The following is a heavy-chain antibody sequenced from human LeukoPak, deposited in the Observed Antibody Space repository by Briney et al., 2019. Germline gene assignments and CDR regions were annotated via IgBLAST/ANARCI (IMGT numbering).Heavy chain of an antibody. CDR1: GGSFSGYY. J-gene: IGHJ4*02. D-gene: IGHD6-19*01. CDR3: ARGPIEVAGTTDY. CDR2: INHSGST. Sequence: PSETLSLTCAVYGGSFSGYYWRWIRQPPGKGLEWIGEINHSGSTNYNPSLKSRVTISVDTSKNQFSLKLSSVTAADTAVYYCARGPIEVAGTTDYWGQGTLVTVSP. V-gene: IGHV4-34*01.